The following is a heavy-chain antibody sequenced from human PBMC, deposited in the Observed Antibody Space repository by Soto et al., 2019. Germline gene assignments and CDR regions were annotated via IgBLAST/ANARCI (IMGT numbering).Heavy chain of an antibody. CDR3: AKVGVVPAARRLYYFDY. V-gene: IGHV3-30*18. J-gene: IGHJ4*02. CDR1: GFTFSSYG. CDR2: ISYGGSNK. D-gene: IGHD2-2*01. Sequence: GGSLRLSCAASGFTFSSYGMHWVRQAPGKGLEWVAVISYGGSNKYYADSVKGRFTISRDNSKNTLYLQMNSLRAEDTAVYYCAKVGVVPAARRLYYFDYWGQGTLVTVSS.